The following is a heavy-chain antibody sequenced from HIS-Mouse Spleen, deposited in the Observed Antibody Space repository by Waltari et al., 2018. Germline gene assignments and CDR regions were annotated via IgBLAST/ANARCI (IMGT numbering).Heavy chain of an antibody. CDR1: GGSVSGYY. D-gene: IGHD2-8*01. CDR2: IKHSGST. Sequence: QVQLQQWGAGLLKPSETLSLTCAVYGGSVSGYYWSWIRQPPGTGREWSGEIKHSGSTNYNPSLKSRVTISVDTSKNQFSLKLSSVTAADTAVYYCARVKRPIGLSIVLMVYAPYYFDYWGQGTLVTVSS. CDR3: ARVKRPIGLSIVLMVYAPYYFDY. V-gene: IGHV4-34*01. J-gene: IGHJ4*02.